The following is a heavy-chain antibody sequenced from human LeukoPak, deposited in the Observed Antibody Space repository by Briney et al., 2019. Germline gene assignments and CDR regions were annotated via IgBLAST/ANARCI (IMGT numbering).Heavy chain of an antibody. CDR3: ARGEAVPAAMGDLFDY. D-gene: IGHD2-2*01. CDR1: GVSISSFC. J-gene: IGHJ4*02. CDR2: VCNSGNT. V-gene: IGHV4-4*07. Sequence: SETLSLTCTVSGVSISSFCWSWIRQPATRGLEWIGRVCNSGNTNYNPSLRSRAIMSIDTSKNQLSLDLSSVTAADTAVYHCARGEAVPAAMGDLFDYWGQGTLVTVSS.